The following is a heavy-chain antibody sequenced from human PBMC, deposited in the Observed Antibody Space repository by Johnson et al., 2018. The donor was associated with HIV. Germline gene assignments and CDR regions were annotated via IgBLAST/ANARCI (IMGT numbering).Heavy chain of an antibody. J-gene: IGHJ3*02. CDR3: ARDTEYSSNWYAFDI. Sequence: QVQLVESGGGVVQPGRSLRLSCAASGFTFSSYAMHWVRQAPGKGLEWVAVISYDGSNKYYADSVKGRFTISKDNSKNTLYLQVKSLRAEDTAVYYCARDTEYSSNWYAFDIWGQGTTVTVSS. D-gene: IGHD6-13*01. V-gene: IGHV3-30*04. CDR2: ISYDGSNK. CDR1: GFTFSSYA.